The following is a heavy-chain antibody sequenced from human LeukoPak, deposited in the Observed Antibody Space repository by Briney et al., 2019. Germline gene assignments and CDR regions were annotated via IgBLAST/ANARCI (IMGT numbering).Heavy chain of an antibody. Sequence: GGSLRLSCAASGFTFSSYTMKWVRQAPGKGLEWVANIKQDGSEKYYVDSVKGRFTISRDNAKNSLYLQMNSLRADDTAVYYCARDLTPFIWGQGTMVTVSS. CDR3: ARDLTPFI. V-gene: IGHV3-7*01. J-gene: IGHJ3*02. CDR2: IKQDGSEK. CDR1: GFTFSSYT.